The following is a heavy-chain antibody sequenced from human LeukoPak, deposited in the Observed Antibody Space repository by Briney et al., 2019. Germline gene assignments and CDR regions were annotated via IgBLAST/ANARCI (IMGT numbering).Heavy chain of an antibody. CDR1: GFTFSSYS. D-gene: IGHD3-10*01. J-gene: IGHJ3*02. CDR3: ARDHPISARGAFDI. CDR2: ISSSSSYI. V-gene: IGHV3-21*01. Sequence: KPGGSLRLSCAASGFTFSSYSMNWVRQAPGKGLEWVSSISSSSSYIYYADSVKGRFTISRDNAKNSLYLQMNSLRAEDTAVYYCARDHPISARGAFDIWGQGTMVTVSS.